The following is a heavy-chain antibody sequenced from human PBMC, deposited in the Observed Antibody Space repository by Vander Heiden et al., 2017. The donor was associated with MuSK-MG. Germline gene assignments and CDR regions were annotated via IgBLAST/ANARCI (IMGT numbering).Heavy chain of an antibody. J-gene: IGHJ4*02. CDR3: AREGSITMIVVVNALDY. V-gene: IGHV3-30*04. D-gene: IGHD3-22*01. CDR1: GFTFSSYA. Sequence: QVQLVASGGGVVQPGRSLRLSCAASGFTFSSYAMHWVRQAPGKGLEWVAVISYDGSNKYYADSVKGRFTISRDNSKNTLYLQMNSLRAEDTAVYYCAREGSITMIVVVNALDYWGQGTLVTVSS. CDR2: ISYDGSNK.